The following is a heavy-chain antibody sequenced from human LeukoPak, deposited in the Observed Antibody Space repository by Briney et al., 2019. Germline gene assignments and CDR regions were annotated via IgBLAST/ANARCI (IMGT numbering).Heavy chain of an antibody. CDR2: INHSGST. CDR1: GGSFSGYY. V-gene: IGHV4-34*01. D-gene: IGHD3-22*01. Sequence: KTSETLSLTCAVYGGSFSGYYWSWIRQPPGKGLEWIGEINHSGSTNYNPSLKSRVTISVDTSKNQFSLKLSSVTAADTAVYYCARLGYYYDSSGYDYFDYWGQGTLVTVSS. CDR3: ARLGYYYDSSGYDYFDY. J-gene: IGHJ4*02.